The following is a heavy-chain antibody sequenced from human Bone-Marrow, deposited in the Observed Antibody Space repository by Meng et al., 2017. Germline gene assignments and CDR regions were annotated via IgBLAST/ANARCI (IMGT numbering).Heavy chain of an antibody. CDR1: GFTFSSYG. V-gene: IGHV3-33*03. CDR2: IWYDGSNK. Sequence: GESLKISCAASGFTFSSYGMHWVRQAPGKGLEWVAVIWYDGSNKYYADSVKGRFTISRDNAKNTVYLQMNSLRVEDTAVYYCAGTTMTPDSDYWGQGTLVTVSS. D-gene: IGHD4-17*01. CDR3: AGTTMTPDSDY. J-gene: IGHJ4*02.